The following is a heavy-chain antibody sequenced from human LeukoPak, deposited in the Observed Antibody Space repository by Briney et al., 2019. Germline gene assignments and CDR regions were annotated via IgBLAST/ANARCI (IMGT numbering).Heavy chain of an antibody. Sequence: GGCLRLSCAASVFTFSSYSMSWVRQAPWKGLEWVLAISGSGGSTYYADSVKGRFTISRDNSKNTLYLQMNSLRAEDTAIYYCAKEPLVRYFDYWGQGALVTVSS. CDR3: AKEPLVRYFDY. J-gene: IGHJ4*02. CDR2: ISGSGGST. D-gene: IGHD3-10*02. CDR1: VFTFSSYS. V-gene: IGHV3-23*01.